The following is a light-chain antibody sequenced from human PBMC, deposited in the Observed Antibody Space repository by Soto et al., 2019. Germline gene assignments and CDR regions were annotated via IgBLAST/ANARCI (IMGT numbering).Light chain of an antibody. J-gene: IGLJ1*01. Sequence: QTVVTQEPSLTVSPGGTVTLTCGSSTGAVTSDFHPNWFQQKPGQAPRALIYSTSTKRSWTPARFSGSLLGGKAALTVSGVQPEVEAEYYCLLYQCCPFVFGTGAKVPVL. V-gene: IGLV7-43*01. CDR2: STS. CDR3: LLYQCCPFV. CDR1: TGAVTSDFH.